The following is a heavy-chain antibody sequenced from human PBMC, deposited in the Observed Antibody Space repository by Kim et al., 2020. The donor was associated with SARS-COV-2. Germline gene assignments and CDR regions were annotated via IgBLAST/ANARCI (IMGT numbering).Heavy chain of an antibody. CDR3: ARDVVPKLRRYCSGGSCYYHDAFDI. D-gene: IGHD2-15*01. J-gene: IGHJ3*02. Sequence: GGSLRLSCAASGFTFSSYAMHWVRQAPGKGLEWVAVISYDGSNKYYADSVKGRFTISRDNSKNTLYLQMNSLRAEDTAVYYCARDVVPKLRRYCSGGSCYYHDAFDIWGQGTMVTVSS. CDR1: GFTFSSYA. V-gene: IGHV3-30-3*01. CDR2: ISYDGSNK.